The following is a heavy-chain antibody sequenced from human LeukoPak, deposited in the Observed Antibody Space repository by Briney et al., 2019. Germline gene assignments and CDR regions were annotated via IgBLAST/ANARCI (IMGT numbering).Heavy chain of an antibody. J-gene: IGHJ5*02. CDR3: ARRGSIAVAGKRVWFDP. Sequence: SETLSLTCAVYGGSFSGYYWSWIRQPPGKGLEWIGEINHSGSTNYNPSLKSRVTISVDTSKNQFSLKLSSVTAADTAVYYCARRGSIAVAGKRVWFDPWGQGTLVTVSS. CDR2: INHSGST. CDR1: GGSFSGYY. D-gene: IGHD6-19*01. V-gene: IGHV4-34*01.